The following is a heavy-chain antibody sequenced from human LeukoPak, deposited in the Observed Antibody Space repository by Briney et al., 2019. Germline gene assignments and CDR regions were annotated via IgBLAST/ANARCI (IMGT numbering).Heavy chain of an antibody. CDR3: ARERSTMVRGVMNY. Sequence: ASVNVSCMASGYTFTGYYMHWVRQAPGQGLEWMGRINPNSGGTNYSQKFQGRVTMTRDTSISTAYMELSRLRSDDTAVYYCARERSTMVRGVMNYWGQGTLVTVSS. D-gene: IGHD3-10*01. V-gene: IGHV1-2*06. CDR2: INPNSGGT. J-gene: IGHJ4*02. CDR1: GYTFTGYY.